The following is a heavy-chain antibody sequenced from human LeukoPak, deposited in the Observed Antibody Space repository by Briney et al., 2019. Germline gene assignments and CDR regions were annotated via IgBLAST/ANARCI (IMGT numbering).Heavy chain of an antibody. CDR2: ISSSSSTI. D-gene: IGHD1-26*01. V-gene: IGHV3-48*01. CDR1: GFTFYDYG. J-gene: IGHJ4*02. CDR3: YASGSRGPLYFDY. Sequence: GGSLRLSCAASGFTFYDYGMTWVRQAPGKGLEWVSYISSSSSTIYYADSVKGRFTISRDNAKNSLYLQMNSLRAEDTAVYYCYASGSRGPLYFDYWGQGTLVTVSS.